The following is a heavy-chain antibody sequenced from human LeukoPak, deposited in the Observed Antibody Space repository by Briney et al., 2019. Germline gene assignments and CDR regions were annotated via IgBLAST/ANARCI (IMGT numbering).Heavy chain of an antibody. V-gene: IGHV4-59*08. CDR2: IYYSGST. Sequence: MSSETLSLTCTVSGGSISSYYWSWIRQPPGKGLEWIGYIYYSGSTNYNPSLKSRVTISVDTSKNQFSLKLSSVTAADTAVYYCARRTPPDDYGDYETFPNDAFDIWGQGTMVTVSS. CDR1: GGSISSYY. CDR3: ARRTPPDDYGDYETFPNDAFDI. D-gene: IGHD4-17*01. J-gene: IGHJ3*02.